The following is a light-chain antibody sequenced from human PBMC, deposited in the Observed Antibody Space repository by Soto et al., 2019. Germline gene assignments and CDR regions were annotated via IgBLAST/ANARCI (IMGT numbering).Light chain of an antibody. CDR2: DVS. CDR3: SSYTSSSTLEYV. CDR1: SSDVGSYNY. J-gene: IGLJ1*01. Sequence: QSAMTQPASVSGSPGRSITMSCTGTSSDVGSYNYVSWYQQHPGKAPKLMIYDVSNRPSGVSNRFSGSKSGNTASLTISGLQAEDEADYYCSSYTSSSTLEYVFGTGTKVTVL. V-gene: IGLV2-14*01.